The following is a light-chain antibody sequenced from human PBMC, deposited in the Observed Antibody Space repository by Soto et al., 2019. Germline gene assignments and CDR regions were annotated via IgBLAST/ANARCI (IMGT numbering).Light chain of an antibody. J-gene: IGLJ2*01. Sequence: QSVLTQPPSVSGAPGQRVTISCTGSSSNIGARYDVHWYQQLPGTAPKLLIYDDINRPSGVPDRFSGSKSGTSASLAITGLRAEYEAEYYCQSYDSSLSGVVFGGGTKLTVL. CDR2: DDI. CDR3: QSYDSSLSGVV. V-gene: IGLV1-40*01. CDR1: SSNIGARYD.